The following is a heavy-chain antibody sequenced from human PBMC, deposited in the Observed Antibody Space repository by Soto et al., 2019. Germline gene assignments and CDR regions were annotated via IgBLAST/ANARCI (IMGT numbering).Heavy chain of an antibody. J-gene: IGHJ4*02. CDR2: ISYDGINK. V-gene: IGHV3-30*18. Sequence: QVQLVESGGGVVQPGRSLRLSCAASGFIFSSYGMHWVRQAPGKGLEWVVVISYDGINKYYSDSVKGRFTISRDNAKNALYLPMNSLRADDTAGYYCAKSVYNWNDGFFDFWGQGTLVTVSS. D-gene: IGHD1-1*01. CDR3: AKSVYNWNDGFFDF. CDR1: GFIFSSYG.